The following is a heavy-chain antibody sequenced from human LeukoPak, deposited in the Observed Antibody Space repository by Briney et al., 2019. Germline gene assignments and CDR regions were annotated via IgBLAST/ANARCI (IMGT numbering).Heavy chain of an antibody. Sequence: PGGSLRLSCAASGFTFSSYGMHWVRQAPGKGLEWVAVIWYDGSNKYYADSVKGRFTISRDNSKNTLYLQMNSLRAEDTAVYYCARDRPFGPQFSYGMDVWGQGTTVTVSS. D-gene: IGHD2/OR15-2a*01. CDR2: IWYDGSNK. CDR3: ARDRPFGPQFSYGMDV. J-gene: IGHJ6*02. V-gene: IGHV3-33*01. CDR1: GFTFSSYG.